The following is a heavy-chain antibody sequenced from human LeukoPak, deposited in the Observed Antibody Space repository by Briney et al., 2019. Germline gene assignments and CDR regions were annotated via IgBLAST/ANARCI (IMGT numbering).Heavy chain of an antibody. Sequence: GGSLRLSCATSGFTFSSYAMSWVRQAPGKGLEWVSAISGSGGSTYYADSVKGRFTISRDNSKNTLYLQMNSLRAEDTAVYYCARRANEYSSPLGAFDIWGQGTMVTVSS. D-gene: IGHD6-6*01. CDR3: ARRANEYSSPLGAFDI. J-gene: IGHJ3*02. CDR2: ISGSGGST. CDR1: GFTFSSYA. V-gene: IGHV3-23*01.